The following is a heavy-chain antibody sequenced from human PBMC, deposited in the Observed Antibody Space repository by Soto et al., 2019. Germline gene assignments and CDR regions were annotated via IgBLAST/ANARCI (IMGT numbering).Heavy chain of an antibody. Sequence: QVQLVESGGGVVQPGRSLRLSCAASGFTFSSYAMHWVRQAPGKGLEWVAVISYDGSNKYYADSVKGRFTISRDNSKNTLYLQMNSLRAEDTAVYYCARHDSGRRGYWGQGTLVTVSS. J-gene: IGHJ4*02. CDR2: ISYDGSNK. D-gene: IGHD1-26*01. V-gene: IGHV3-30-3*01. CDR3: ARHDSGRRGY. CDR1: GFTFSSYA.